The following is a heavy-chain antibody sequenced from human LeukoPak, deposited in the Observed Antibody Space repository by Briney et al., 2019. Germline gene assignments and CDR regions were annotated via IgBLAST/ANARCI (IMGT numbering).Heavy chain of an antibody. Sequence: GASVKLSCKASGYTFTGYYMHWVRQAPGQGLEWMGWINPNSGGTNYAQKFQGLVTMTRDTSISTAYMELSRLRSDDTAVYYCASNPRFGELFPDYWGQGNLVAVSS. CDR1: GYTFTGYY. V-gene: IGHV1-2*02. CDR3: ASNPRFGELFPDY. D-gene: IGHD3-10*01. CDR2: INPNSGGT. J-gene: IGHJ4*02.